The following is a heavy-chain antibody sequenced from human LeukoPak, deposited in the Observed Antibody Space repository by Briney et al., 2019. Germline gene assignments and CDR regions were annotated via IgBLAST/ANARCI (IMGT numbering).Heavy chain of an antibody. Sequence: SQTLPLTCAISGDSVSSNSAAWNWIRQSPSRGLEWLGRTYYRSKWYNDYAVSVKSRITINPDTSKNQFSLQLNSVTPEDTAVYYCAREHIVATIKGSIHYYGMDVWGQGTTVTVSS. D-gene: IGHD5-12*01. CDR1: GDSVSSNSAA. V-gene: IGHV6-1*01. J-gene: IGHJ6*02. CDR2: TYYRSKWYN. CDR3: AREHIVATIKGSIHYYGMDV.